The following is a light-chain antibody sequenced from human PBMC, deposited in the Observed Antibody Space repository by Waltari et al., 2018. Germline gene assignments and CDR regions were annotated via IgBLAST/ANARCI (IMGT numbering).Light chain of an antibody. J-gene: IGKJ1*01. CDR1: QSVSSSY. CDR2: GAS. CDR3: QQYGNSPPT. Sequence: EIVLPQSPGTLSLSPGERATLSCRASQSVSSSYFAWYQQKPGQAPRLLIYGASSRATGIPDRFSVSGSGTDFTLTISRLEAEDFAVYYCQQYGNSPPTFGQGTKVEIK. V-gene: IGKV3-20*01.